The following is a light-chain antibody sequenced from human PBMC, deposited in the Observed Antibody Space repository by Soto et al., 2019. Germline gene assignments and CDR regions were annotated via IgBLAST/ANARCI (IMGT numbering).Light chain of an antibody. J-gene: IGKJ2*01. Sequence: DIQMTQSPSSLSASVRDRVTITCQARQDISNYLNWNQQKPGKDPKLLIYDASNLETGGTSRFSGSGSGTDFTLTISSLQPEDIATYYCQQYDNLPPYTFGQGTKLEIK. CDR2: DAS. CDR3: QQYDNLPPYT. V-gene: IGKV1-33*01. CDR1: QDISNY.